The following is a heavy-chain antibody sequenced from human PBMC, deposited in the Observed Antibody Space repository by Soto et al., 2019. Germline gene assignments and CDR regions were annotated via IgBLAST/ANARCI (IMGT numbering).Heavy chain of an antibody. D-gene: IGHD3-10*01. Sequence: SETLSLTCTVSGGSISSYYWSRIRQPPGKGLEWIGYIYYSGSTNYNPSLKSRVTISVDTSKNQFSLKLSSVTAADTAVYYCASENSSRFGEFHYGMDVWGQGTTVTVSS. J-gene: IGHJ6*02. CDR2: IYYSGST. CDR3: ASENSSRFGEFHYGMDV. V-gene: IGHV4-59*01. CDR1: GGSISSYY.